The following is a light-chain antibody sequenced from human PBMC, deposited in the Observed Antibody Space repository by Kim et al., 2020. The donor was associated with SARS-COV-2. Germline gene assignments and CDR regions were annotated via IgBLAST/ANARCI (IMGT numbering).Light chain of an antibody. Sequence: ASVGDRVTITCRASHSICSYLNWYQQNPGKAPKLLIYAASSLQSGVPSRFSGSGSVTDFTLTISSLQPEDFATYYCQQSYSTPPTFGQGTKVYIK. V-gene: IGKV1-39*01. J-gene: IGKJ1*01. CDR3: QQSYSTPPT. CDR1: HSICSY. CDR2: AAS.